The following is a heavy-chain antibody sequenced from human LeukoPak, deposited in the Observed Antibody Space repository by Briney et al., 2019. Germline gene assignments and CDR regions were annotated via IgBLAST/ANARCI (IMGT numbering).Heavy chain of an antibody. V-gene: IGHV4-30-4*08. CDR2: IYYSGST. CDR1: GGSISSGDYY. D-gene: IGHD2-15*01. CDR3: AREGVDDAFDI. J-gene: IGHJ3*02. Sequence: KTSETLSLTCTVSGGSISSGDYYWSWIRQPPGKGLEWIGYIYYSGSTYYNPSLKSRVTISVDTSKNQFSLKLSSVTAADTAVYYCAREGVDDAFDIWGQGTMVTVSS.